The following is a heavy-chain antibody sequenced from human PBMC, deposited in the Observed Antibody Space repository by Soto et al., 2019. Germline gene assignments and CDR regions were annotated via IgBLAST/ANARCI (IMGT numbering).Heavy chain of an antibody. D-gene: IGHD6-13*01. V-gene: IGHV4-59*01. CDR3: AREYPGIAAFQH. Sequence: KPSETLSLTCTVSGGSTSSYYWSWIRQPPGKGLEWIGYSSHSGSTSYNPSLKSRVTISVDTSKNQFSLKLSSVTAADTAVYYCAREYPGIAAFQHWGQGTLVTVSS. CDR1: GGSTSSYY. J-gene: IGHJ1*01. CDR2: SSHSGST.